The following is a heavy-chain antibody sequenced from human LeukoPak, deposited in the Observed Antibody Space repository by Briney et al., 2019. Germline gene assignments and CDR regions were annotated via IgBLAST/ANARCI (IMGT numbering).Heavy chain of an antibody. CDR1: GGTFSSYA. D-gene: IGHD2-2*01. Sequence: SVKVSCKASGGTFSSYAISWVRQAPGQGLEWMGGIIPIFGTANYAQKFQGRVTITADKSTGTAYMELSSLRSEDTAVYYCARGPDIVVVPAAIGNYYGMDVWGKGTTVTASS. V-gene: IGHV1-69*06. CDR3: ARGPDIVVVPAAIGNYYGMDV. CDR2: IIPIFGTA. J-gene: IGHJ6*04.